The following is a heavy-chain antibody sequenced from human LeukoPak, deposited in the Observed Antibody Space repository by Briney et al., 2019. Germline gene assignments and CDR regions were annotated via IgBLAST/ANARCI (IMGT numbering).Heavy chain of an antibody. CDR3: ARHVSAYSSGLPYYMDV. Sequence: SETLSLTCAVYGGSFSGYYWSWIRQPPGKGLEWIGEINHSGSTNYNPSLKSRVTISVDTSKNQFSLKLSSVTAADTAVFYCARHVSAYSSGLPYYMDVWGEGTTVTVSS. J-gene: IGHJ6*03. CDR1: GGSFSGYY. D-gene: IGHD6-19*01. CDR2: INHSGST. V-gene: IGHV4-34*01.